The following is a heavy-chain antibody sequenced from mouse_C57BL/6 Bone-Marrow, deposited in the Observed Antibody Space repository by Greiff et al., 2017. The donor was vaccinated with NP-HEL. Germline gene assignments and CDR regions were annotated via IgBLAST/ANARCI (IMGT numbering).Heavy chain of an antibody. J-gene: IGHJ2*01. CDR3: ATETAQATYNVDY. D-gene: IGHD3-2*02. Sequence: QVQLQQPGAELVKPGASVKMSCKASGYTFTSYWITWVTQRPGQGLEWIGDIYPGSGSTNYNEKFKSKATLTVDTSSSTAYMQLSSLTSEDSAVYYCATETAQATYNVDYWGQGTTLTVSS. CDR1: GYTFTSYW. CDR2: IYPGSGST. V-gene: IGHV1-55*01.